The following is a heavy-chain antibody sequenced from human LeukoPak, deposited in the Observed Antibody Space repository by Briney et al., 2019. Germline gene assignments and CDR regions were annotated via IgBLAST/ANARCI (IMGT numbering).Heavy chain of an antibody. CDR3: ARGQSRERYFDWLPRNYYYYGMDV. Sequence: ASVKVSCKASGYTFNSYGINWVRQATGQGLEWMGWMNPNSGNTGYAQKFQGRVTMTRNTSISTAYMELSSLRSEDTAVYYCARGQSRERYFDWLPRNYYYYGMDVWGQGTTVTVSS. CDR1: GYTFNSYG. J-gene: IGHJ6*02. D-gene: IGHD3-9*01. V-gene: IGHV1-8*02. CDR2: MNPNSGNT.